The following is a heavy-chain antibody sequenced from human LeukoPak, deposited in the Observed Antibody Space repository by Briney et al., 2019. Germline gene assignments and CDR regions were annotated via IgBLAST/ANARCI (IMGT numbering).Heavy chain of an antibody. CDR3: ARAGGAMVRGVYDYYYGMDV. J-gene: IGHJ6*04. Sequence: SQTLSLTCAISGDSVSSISAAWNWIRQSPSRGLEWLGSTYYRSKWYNDYAVSVKSRITINPDTSKNQFSLQLNSVTPEDTAVYYCARAGGAMVRGVYDYYYGMDVWGKGTTVTVSS. V-gene: IGHV6-1*01. CDR2: TYYRSKWYN. CDR1: GDSVSSISAA. D-gene: IGHD3-10*01.